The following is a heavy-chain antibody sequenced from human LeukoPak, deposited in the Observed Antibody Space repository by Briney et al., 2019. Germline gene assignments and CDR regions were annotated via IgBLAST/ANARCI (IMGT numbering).Heavy chain of an antibody. CDR1: GRSSSGYY. CDR2: INHSGST. J-gene: IGHJ4*02. Sequence: SETLSLTCAVYGRSSSGYYWSWIRQPPGKGLEWIGEINHSGSTNYNPSLKSRVTISVDTSKNQLSLKLSSVTAADTAVYYCAGYGGKPPYYFDYWGQGTLVTVSS. V-gene: IGHV4-34*01. CDR3: AGYGGKPPYYFDY. D-gene: IGHD2-15*01.